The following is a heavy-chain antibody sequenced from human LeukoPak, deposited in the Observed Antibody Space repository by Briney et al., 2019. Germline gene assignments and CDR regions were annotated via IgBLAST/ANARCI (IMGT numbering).Heavy chain of an antibody. D-gene: IGHD3-10*01. Sequence: ASVKVSCKASGYTFTSYGISWVRQAPGQGLEWMGGISAYNGNTNYAQKLQGRVTMTTDTSTSTAYMELRSLRSDDTAVYYCARIRYGWFGELPDYWGQGTLVTVSS. V-gene: IGHV1-18*01. CDR2: ISAYNGNT. CDR1: GYTFTSYG. CDR3: ARIRYGWFGELPDY. J-gene: IGHJ4*02.